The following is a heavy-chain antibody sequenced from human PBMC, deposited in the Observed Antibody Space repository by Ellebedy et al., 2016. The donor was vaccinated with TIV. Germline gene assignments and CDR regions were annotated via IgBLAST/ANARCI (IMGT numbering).Heavy chain of an antibody. CDR1: GFTFSSYG. CDR2: ISYDGSNK. J-gene: IGHJ6*04. V-gene: IGHV3-30*18. CDR3: AKDRGAARIAAAGTVVPSPYYYGMDV. D-gene: IGHD6-13*01. Sequence: GGSLRLSCAASGFTFSSYGMHWVRQAPGKGLEWVAVISYDGSNKYYADSVKGRFTISRDNSKNTLYLQMNSLRAEDTAVYYCAKDRGAARIAAAGTVVPSPYYYGMDVWGKGTTVTVSS.